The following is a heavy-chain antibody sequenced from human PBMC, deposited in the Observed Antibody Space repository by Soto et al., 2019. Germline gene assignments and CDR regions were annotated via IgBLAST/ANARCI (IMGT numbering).Heavy chain of an antibody. D-gene: IGHD3-16*02. CDR2: ISGRGST. V-gene: IGHV3-23*01. CDR3: AKEKDYEYVWGTYLYASDN. CDR1: GFTFSSYA. J-gene: IGHJ4*02. Sequence: EVQLLESWGGLLQPGESLRLSCAASGFTFSSYAMSWVRQAPGKGLEWVSSISGRGSTNYADSVKGRFTISRDNSKNTLCLQMNSLRADDTAVYYCAKEKDYEYVWGTYLYASDNWGQGTLVTVSS.